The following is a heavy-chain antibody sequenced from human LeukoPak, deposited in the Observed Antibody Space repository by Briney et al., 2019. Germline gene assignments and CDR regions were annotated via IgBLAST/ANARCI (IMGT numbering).Heavy chain of an antibody. CDR2: ISNNGGYT. J-gene: IGHJ4*02. D-gene: IGHD2-15*01. CDR1: GFTFSTHA. Sequence: GGSLRLSCTASGFTFSTHALSWVRQAPGKGLEWVSAISNNGGYTYYADSVQGRFTISRDNSKSTLCLQMNSLRAEDTAVYYCAKQLGYCSDGSCYFPYWGQGTLVTVSS. CDR3: AKQLGYCSDGSCYFPY. V-gene: IGHV3-23*01.